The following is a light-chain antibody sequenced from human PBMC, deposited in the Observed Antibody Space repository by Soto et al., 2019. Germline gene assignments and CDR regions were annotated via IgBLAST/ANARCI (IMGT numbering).Light chain of an antibody. CDR1: SGDIGSYNR. CDR3: SSYTSNSNPYV. CDR2: EVT. J-gene: IGLJ1*01. V-gene: IGLV2-14*01. Sequence: QSALTQPASVSGSPGQSITISCTGTSGDIGSYNRVSWYQQHPGKAPKLIIYEVTDRPSGVSNRFSGSKSGNTASLTISGLQAEDEAEYYCSSYTSNSNPYVFGTGTKVTVL.